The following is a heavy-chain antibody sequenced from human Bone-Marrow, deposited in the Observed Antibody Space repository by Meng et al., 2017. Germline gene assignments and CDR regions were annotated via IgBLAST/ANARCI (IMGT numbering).Heavy chain of an antibody. CDR1: GGSISSSNW. CDR2: IYHSGST. D-gene: IGHD5-24*01. Sequence: QGQLQGSGPGLVKPSGTRSLPCAASGGSISSSNWWSWVRQPPGKGLEWIGEIYHSGSTNYNPSLKSRVTISVDKSKNQFSLKLSSVTAADTAVYYCARGRDGYALGAYFQHWGQGTLVTVS. J-gene: IGHJ1*01. V-gene: IGHV4-4*02. CDR3: ARGRDGYALGAYFQH.